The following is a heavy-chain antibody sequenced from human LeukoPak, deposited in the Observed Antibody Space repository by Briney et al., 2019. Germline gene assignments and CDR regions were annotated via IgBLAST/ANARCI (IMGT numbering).Heavy chain of an antibody. CDR3: ARHYRNYYGSGSYYPTDYYYYYGMDV. D-gene: IGHD3-10*01. CDR1: GYSFTSYW. V-gene: IGHV5-51*01. CDR2: IYPGDSDT. J-gene: IGHJ6*02. Sequence: GESLKISCKGSGYSFTSYWIGWVRQMPGKGLEWMGIIYPGDSDTRYSPSFQGQVTISADKSISTAHLQWSSLKVSDTAMYYCARHYRNYYGSGSYYPTDYYYYYGMDVWGQGTTVTVSS.